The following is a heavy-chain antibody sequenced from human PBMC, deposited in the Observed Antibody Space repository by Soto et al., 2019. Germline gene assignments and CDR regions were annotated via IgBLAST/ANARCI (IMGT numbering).Heavy chain of an antibody. V-gene: IGHV4-34*01. CDR1: GGSSSGWY. J-gene: IGHJ4*02. D-gene: IGHD4-4*01. CDR2: ISSGIT. CDR3: AIIGSGDYSDFDY. Sequence: KSSETLSLTCAVYGGSSSGWYWTWIRQSPVKGLEWIGEISSGITNYNPSLGSRVTISADTSKNQFSLKLTSVTAADTAVYYCAIIGSGDYSDFDYWGQGTLVTVSS.